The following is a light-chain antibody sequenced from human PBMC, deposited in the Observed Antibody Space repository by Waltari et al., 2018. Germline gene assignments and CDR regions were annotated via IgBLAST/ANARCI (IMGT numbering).Light chain of an antibody. CDR3: SSYRYRRSLV. J-gene: IGLJ2*01. CDR2: EGT. CDR1: SSDIGDYNF. Sequence: QSALTQPPSVSGSPGQSITISCTGTSSDIGDYNFVSWYQHHPEKAPKLLIFEGTNRPSGVSNRFSGSKSGNTASLTISGLQTDDEADYYCSSYRYRRSLVFGGGTKVTVL. V-gene: IGLV2-14*01.